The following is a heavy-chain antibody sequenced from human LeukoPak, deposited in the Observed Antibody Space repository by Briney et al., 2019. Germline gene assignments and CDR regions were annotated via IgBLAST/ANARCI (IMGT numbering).Heavy chain of an antibody. V-gene: IGHV4-59*12. CDR3: AREKDIVVVPAAIRAFDI. J-gene: IGHJ3*02. Sequence: SETLSLTCTVSGGSISSYYWSWIRQPPGKGLEWIGYIYYSGSTYYNPSLKSRVTISVDTSKNQFSLKLSSVTAADTAVYYCAREKDIVVVPAAIRAFDIWGQGTMVTVSS. D-gene: IGHD2-2*02. CDR2: IYYSGST. CDR1: GGSISSYY.